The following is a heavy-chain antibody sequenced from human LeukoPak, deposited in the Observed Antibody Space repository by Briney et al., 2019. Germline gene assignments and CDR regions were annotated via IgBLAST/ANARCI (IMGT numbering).Heavy chain of an antibody. V-gene: IGHV4-59*06. D-gene: IGHD3-22*01. Sequence: SETLSLTCTVSGGSISSYYWSWIRQPPGKGLEWIGYIYYSGSTYYNPSLKSRVTISVDTSKNQFSLKLSSVTAADTAVYYCASGRKYYDSSGYRKYYFDYWGQGTLVTVSS. CDR3: ASGRKYYDSSGYRKYYFDY. J-gene: IGHJ4*02. CDR1: GGSISSYY. CDR2: IYYSGST.